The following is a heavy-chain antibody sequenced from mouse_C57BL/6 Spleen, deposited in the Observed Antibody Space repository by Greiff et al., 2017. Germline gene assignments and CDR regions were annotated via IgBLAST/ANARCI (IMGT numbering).Heavy chain of an antibody. CDR2: INPSTGGT. Sequence: DQLQQSGPELVKPGASVKISCKASGYSFTGYYMNWVKQSPEKSLEWIGEINPSTGGTTYNQKFKAKATLTVDKSSSTAYMQLKSLTSEDSAVYYCARHGGFAYWGQGTLVTVSA. J-gene: IGHJ3*01. V-gene: IGHV1-42*01. CDR1: GYSFTGYY. CDR3: ARHGGFAY.